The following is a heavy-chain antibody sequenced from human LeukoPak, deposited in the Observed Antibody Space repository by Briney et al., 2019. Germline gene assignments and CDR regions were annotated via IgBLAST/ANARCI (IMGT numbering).Heavy chain of an antibody. J-gene: IGHJ5*02. CDR2: GYYSGST. V-gene: IGHV4-59*01. Sequence: PSETLSLTCTVSGGSISSYYWSLIRQPPGKGLEWIGYGYYSGSTNYNPSLKSRVTISVDTSKNQFSLKLTSVTAADTAVYYCARGDYCSSTSCYFSPYNWFDPWGQGTLVTVSS. D-gene: IGHD2-2*01. CDR1: GGSISSYY. CDR3: ARGDYCSSTSCYFSPYNWFDP.